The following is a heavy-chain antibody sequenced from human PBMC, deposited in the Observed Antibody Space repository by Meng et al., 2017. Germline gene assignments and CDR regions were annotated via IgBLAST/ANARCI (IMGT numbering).Heavy chain of an antibody. J-gene: IGHJ1*01. CDR1: GFTFSSYS. CDR3: AREGQGYTYYYDSSGYYPEYFQH. D-gene: IGHD3-22*01. V-gene: IGHV3-21*01. CDR2: ISSSSSYI. Sequence: GESLKISCAASGFTFSSYSMNWVRQAPGKGLEWVSSISSSSSYIYYADSVKGRSTISRDNAKNSLYLQMNSLRAEDTAVYYCAREGQGYTYYYDSSGYYPEYFQHWGQGTLVTVSS.